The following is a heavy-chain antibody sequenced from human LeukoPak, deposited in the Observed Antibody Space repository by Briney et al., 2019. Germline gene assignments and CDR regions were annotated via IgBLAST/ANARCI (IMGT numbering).Heavy chain of an antibody. D-gene: IGHD6-19*01. J-gene: IGHJ4*02. V-gene: IGHV3-7*01. Sequence: GGSLRLSCAASGFNFGEFWMAWVRQTPGKGLEWVADIKEDGSEKFYVDSVKGRFTISRDNSKNSLYLHMDSLRAEDTAVYYCARGAYSSGWAYFDHWGQGTLVTVSS. CDR3: ARGAYSSGWAYFDH. CDR2: IKEDGSEK. CDR1: GFNFGEFW.